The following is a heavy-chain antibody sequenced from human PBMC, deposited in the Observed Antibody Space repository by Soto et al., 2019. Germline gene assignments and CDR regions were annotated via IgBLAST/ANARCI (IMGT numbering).Heavy chain of an antibody. J-gene: IGHJ4*02. CDR2: INPSGGST. CDR3: AREIGLDYGGNSGFLWDY. Sequence: ASVKVSCKASGYTFTSYYMHWVRQAPGQGLEWMGIINPSGGSTSYAQKFQGRVTMTRDTSTSTVYMELSSLRSEDTAVYYCAREIGLDYGGNSGFLWDYWGQGTLVTVSS. V-gene: IGHV1-46*01. D-gene: IGHD4-17*01. CDR1: GYTFTSYY.